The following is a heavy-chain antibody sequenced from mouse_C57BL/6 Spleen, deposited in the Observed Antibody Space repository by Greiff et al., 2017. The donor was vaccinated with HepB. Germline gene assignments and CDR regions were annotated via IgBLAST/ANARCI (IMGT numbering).Heavy chain of an antibody. CDR2: INPYNGGT. CDR1: GYTFTDYY. CDR3: ARKSSSSYAMDY. Sequence: VQLQQSGPVLVKPGASVKMSCKASGYTFTDYYMNWVKQSHGKSLEWIGVINPYNGGTSYNQKFKGKATLTVDKSSSTAYMELNSLTSEDSAVYYCARKSSSSYAMDYWGQGTSVTVSS. J-gene: IGHJ4*01. D-gene: IGHD1-1*01. V-gene: IGHV1-19*01.